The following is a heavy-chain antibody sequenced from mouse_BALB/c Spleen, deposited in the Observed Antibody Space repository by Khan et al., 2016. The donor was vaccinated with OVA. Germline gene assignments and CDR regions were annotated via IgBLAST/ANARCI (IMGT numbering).Heavy chain of an antibody. V-gene: IGHV3-2*02. D-gene: IGHD1-1*01. CDR1: GYSITSDYA. Sequence: EVQLQESGPGLVKPSQSLSLTCTVTGYSITSDYAWNWIRQFPGNKLEWMGYISYSGRTSHNPSLKSRISITRDTSKNQFFLQLNSVTTEDTATYYCARSVTMTTVVATDFDYWGQGTTLTVSS. CDR2: ISYSGRT. J-gene: IGHJ2*01. CDR3: ARSVTMTTVVATDFDY.